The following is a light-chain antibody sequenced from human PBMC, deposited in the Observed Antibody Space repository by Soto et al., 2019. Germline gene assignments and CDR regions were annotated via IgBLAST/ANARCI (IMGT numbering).Light chain of an antibody. V-gene: IGKV3-11*01. CDR1: HSVSSY. J-gene: IGKJ1*01. Sequence: ENVFTVSPSTLSLSTGERATLSCRASHSVSSYLAWYQQKPGQAPRLLIYDASNRATGIPARFSGSGSGTDFTLTISSLEPEDFAVYYCQQYGSSGTFGQGTKVDIK. CDR3: QQYGSSGT. CDR2: DAS.